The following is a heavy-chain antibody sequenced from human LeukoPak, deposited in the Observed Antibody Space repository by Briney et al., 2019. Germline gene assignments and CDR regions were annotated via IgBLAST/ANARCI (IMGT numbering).Heavy chain of an antibody. Sequence: GGSLRLSCAASGFTFSSYAMSWVRQAPGKGLEWVSAISGSGGSTYYADSVKGRFTISRDNSKNTLYLQMNSLRAEDTAVYCCAKFDYGDYVVGAFDIWGQGTMVTVSS. CDR3: AKFDYGDYVVGAFDI. CDR2: ISGSGGST. J-gene: IGHJ3*02. V-gene: IGHV3-23*01. D-gene: IGHD4-17*01. CDR1: GFTFSSYA.